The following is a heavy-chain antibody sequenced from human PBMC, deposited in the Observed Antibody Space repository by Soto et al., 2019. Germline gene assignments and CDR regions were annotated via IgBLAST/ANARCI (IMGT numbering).Heavy chain of an antibody. V-gene: IGHV3-48*01. D-gene: IGHD2-15*01. CDR2: ISSSSSTI. CDR3: ARDSSLYCSGGSCEFDY. Sequence: GGSLRLSCAASGFTFSSYSMNWVRQAPGKGLEWVSYISSSSSTIYYADSVKGRFTISRDNAKNSLYLQMNSLRAEDTAVYYCARDSSLYCSGGSCEFDYWGQGTLVTVSS. CDR1: GFTFSSYS. J-gene: IGHJ4*02.